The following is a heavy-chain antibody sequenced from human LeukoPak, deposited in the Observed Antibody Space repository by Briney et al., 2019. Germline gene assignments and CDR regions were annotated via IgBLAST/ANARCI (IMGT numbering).Heavy chain of an antibody. Sequence: LGGSLKISWKGPGYSFTSYWIGWVRQLPGKGLEWVGIIYPGDSDTRYSTSFQGQATTSDDKSISTAYLQWSSVKASDTAMYYCARHSSPRGYSYGYDFDDWGQGTLVTVAS. J-gene: IGHJ4*02. V-gene: IGHV5-51*01. D-gene: IGHD5-18*01. CDR3: ARHSSPRGYSYGYDFDD. CDR2: IYPGDSDT. CDR1: GYSFTSYW.